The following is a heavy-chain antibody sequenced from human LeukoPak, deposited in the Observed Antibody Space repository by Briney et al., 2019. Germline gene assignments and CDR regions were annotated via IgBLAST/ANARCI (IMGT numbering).Heavy chain of an antibody. CDR1: GGTFGSYA. Sequence: AASVNVSCKASGGTFGSYAISWVRQAPGQGLEWMGGIIPIFGTANYAQKFQGRVTITADESTSTAYMELSSLRSEDTAVYYCAREMATAGPFDYWGQGTLVTVSS. CDR2: IIPIFGTA. CDR3: AREMATAGPFDY. D-gene: IGHD5-24*01. J-gene: IGHJ4*02. V-gene: IGHV1-69*01.